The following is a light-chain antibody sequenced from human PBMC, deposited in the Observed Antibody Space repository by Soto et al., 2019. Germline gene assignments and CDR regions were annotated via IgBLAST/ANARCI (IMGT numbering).Light chain of an antibody. V-gene: IGLV2-14*03. J-gene: IGLJ2*01. CDR2: DVS. Sequence: QSALTQPASVSGSPGQSITFSCTGTSSDVGGYNYVSWFQQHPGKAPKLIIYDVSHRPSGVSNRFSASKSGNTASLTISGLQAEDEADYYCSSYTSSNTYLLFGGGTKVTVL. CDR1: SSDVGGYNY. CDR3: SSYTSSNTYLL.